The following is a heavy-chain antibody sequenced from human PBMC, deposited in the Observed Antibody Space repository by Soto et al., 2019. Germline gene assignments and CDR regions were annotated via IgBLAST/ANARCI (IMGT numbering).Heavy chain of an antibody. J-gene: IGHJ5*02. Sequence: SETLSLTCTVSGCSISSYYLGWIRQPPGKGLEWIGSIYYSGSTYYNPSLKSRVTISVDTSKNQFSLKLSSVTAADTAVYYCATQEVGGSYVYTFDPWGQGTLVTVSS. D-gene: IGHD1-26*01. CDR2: IYYSGST. CDR1: GCSISSYY. V-gene: IGHV4-59*05. CDR3: ATQEVGGSYVYTFDP.